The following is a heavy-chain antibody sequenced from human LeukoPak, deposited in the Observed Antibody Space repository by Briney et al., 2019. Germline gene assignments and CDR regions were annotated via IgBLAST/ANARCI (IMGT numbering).Heavy chain of an antibody. J-gene: IGHJ4*02. CDR3: ARSSGHSYGDFDY. V-gene: IGHV4-59*01. D-gene: IGHD5-18*01. Sequence: SETLSLTCSVSGVSITSNYWSWIQQPPGKGLEWIGYTHHSGSTSYNPSLKSRITISLDTSNNQFSLKLSSVTAADTAVYYCARSSGHSYGDFDYWGQGTLVTVSS. CDR2: THHSGST. CDR1: GVSITSNY.